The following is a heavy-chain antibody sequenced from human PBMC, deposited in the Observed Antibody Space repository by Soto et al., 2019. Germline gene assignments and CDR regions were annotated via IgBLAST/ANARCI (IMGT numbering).Heavy chain of an antibody. D-gene: IGHD5-18*01. J-gene: IGHJ3*02. CDR1: GYTFTRYA. CDR2: INTGNGDT. V-gene: IGHV1-3*04. CDR3: ARQGDSRILRDAGDI. Sequence: QVQLVQSGAEVKQPGASVKVSCKSSGYTFTRYAMHWVRQAPGQGLEWLGWINTGNGDTGFSQKFQVRVSITIDTAASTTYVELSSLISEDTAFYYCARQGDSRILRDAGDIWGQGTLVTVAS.